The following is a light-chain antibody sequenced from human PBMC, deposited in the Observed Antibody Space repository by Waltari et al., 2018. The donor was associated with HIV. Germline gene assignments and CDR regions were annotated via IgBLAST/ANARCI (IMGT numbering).Light chain of an antibody. V-gene: IGKV3-15*01. CDR3: QQYNNWLRT. Sequence: EVVMRQSPATLCVSPGASAPLSCRASQSVSSNLAWYQQKPGQAPRLLIYGASTRATGIPARFSGSGSGTEFTLTISSLQSEDFAVYYCQQYNNWLRTFGQGTKLEIK. CDR1: QSVSSN. CDR2: GAS. J-gene: IGKJ2*01.